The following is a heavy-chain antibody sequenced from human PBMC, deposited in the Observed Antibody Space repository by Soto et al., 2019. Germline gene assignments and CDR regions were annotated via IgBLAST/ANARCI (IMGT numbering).Heavy chain of an antibody. CDR2: IYSGGST. CDR1: GFTVSSNY. D-gene: IGHD6-19*01. CDR3: ARDPGIAVAGTREGDY. Sequence: GGSLRLSCAASGFTVSSNYMSWVRQAPGKGLEWVSVIYSGGSTYYADSEKGRFTISRDNSKNTLYLQMNSLRAEDTAVYYCARDPGIAVAGTREGDYWGQGTLVTVSS. V-gene: IGHV3-66*02. J-gene: IGHJ4*02.